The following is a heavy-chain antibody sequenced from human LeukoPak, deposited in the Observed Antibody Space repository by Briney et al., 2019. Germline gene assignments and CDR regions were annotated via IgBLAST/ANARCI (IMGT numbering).Heavy chain of an antibody. CDR1: GFTFSSYA. V-gene: IGHV3-64*01. D-gene: IGHD3-3*01. Sequence: GGSLRLSCAASGFTFSSYAMHWVRQAPGKGLEYVSAISSNGGSTYYANSVKGRFTISRDNSKNTLYLQMGSLRAEDMAVYYCARHELRITIFGVVISWFDPWGQGTLVTVSS. CDR2: ISSNGGST. CDR3: ARHELRITIFGVVISWFDP. J-gene: IGHJ5*02.